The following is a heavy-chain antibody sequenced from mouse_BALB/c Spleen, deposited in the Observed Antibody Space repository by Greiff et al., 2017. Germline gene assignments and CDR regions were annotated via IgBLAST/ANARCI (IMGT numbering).Heavy chain of an antibody. CDR1: GYSFTDYN. CDR2: IYPYNGGT. J-gene: IGHJ3*01. D-gene: IGHD1-2*01. CDR3: ARGITTATWFAY. V-gene: IGHV1S29*02. Sequence: VHVKQSGPELEKPGASVKISCKASGYSFTDYNMHWVKQSHGKSLEWIGYIYPYNGGTGYNQKFKSKATLTVDNSSSTAYMELRSLTSEDSAVYYCARGITTATWFAYWGQGTLVTVSA.